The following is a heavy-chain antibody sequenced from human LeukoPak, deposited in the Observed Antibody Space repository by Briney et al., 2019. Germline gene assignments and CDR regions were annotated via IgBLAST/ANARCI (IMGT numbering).Heavy chain of an antibody. Sequence: GGSLRLSCAASGLTFSSCFMTWVRQAPGKGLEWVANIKPDGSEKYYMDSVKGRFTISRDNAKNSLYLQMNSLRAEDTAVYYCASGGYNWNRLDYWGQGTLVTVS. CDR1: GLTFSSCF. CDR3: ASGGYNWNRLDY. D-gene: IGHD1-20*01. J-gene: IGHJ4*02. V-gene: IGHV3-7*01. CDR2: IKPDGSEK.